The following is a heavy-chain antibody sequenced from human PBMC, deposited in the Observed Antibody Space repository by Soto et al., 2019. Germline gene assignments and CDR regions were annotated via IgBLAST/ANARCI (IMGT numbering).Heavy chain of an antibody. CDR1: GYSFTSYW. Sequence: LGESLKISCKGSGYSFTSYWIGWVRQMPGKGLEWMGIIYPGDSDTRYSPSFQGQVTISADKSISTAYLQWSSLKASDTAMYYCARRGREVVPAARHYYGMDVWGQGTTVTVSS. J-gene: IGHJ6*02. D-gene: IGHD2-2*01. CDR3: ARRGREVVPAARHYYGMDV. V-gene: IGHV5-51*01. CDR2: IYPGDSDT.